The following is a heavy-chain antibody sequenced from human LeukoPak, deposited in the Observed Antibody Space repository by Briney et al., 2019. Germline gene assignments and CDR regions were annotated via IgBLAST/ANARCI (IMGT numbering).Heavy chain of an antibody. CDR3: ARAMPDCSSTSCYSV. CDR2: INHSGST. CDR1: GGSFSGYY. J-gene: IGHJ4*02. D-gene: IGHD2-2*01. Sequence: SETLSLTCAVYGGSFSGYYWSWSRQPPGRGLEWIGEINHSGSTNYNPSLKSRVTISVDTSKNQFSLKLSSVTAADTAVYYCARAMPDCSSTSCYSVWGQGTLVTVSS. V-gene: IGHV4-34*01.